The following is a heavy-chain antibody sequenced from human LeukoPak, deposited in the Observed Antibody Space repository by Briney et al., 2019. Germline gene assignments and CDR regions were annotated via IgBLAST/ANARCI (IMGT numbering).Heavy chain of an antibody. CDR1: GGSISSYY. D-gene: IGHD2-15*01. CDR3: AKDGTVVAATPSYYYYVMDV. J-gene: IGHJ6*04. V-gene: IGHV4-59*01. Sequence: PSETLSLTCTVSGGSISSYYWSWIRQPPGKGLEWIGYIYYSGSTNYNPSLKSRVTISVDTSKNQFSLKLSSVTAADTAVYYCAKDGTVVAATPSYYYYVMDVWGKGTTVTVSS. CDR2: IYYSGST.